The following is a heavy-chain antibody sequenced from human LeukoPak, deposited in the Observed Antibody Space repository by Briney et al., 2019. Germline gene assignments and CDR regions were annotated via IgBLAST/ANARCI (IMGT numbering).Heavy chain of an antibody. V-gene: IGHV1-69*04. CDR2: INVILDTA. Sequence: ASVKVSCKASGGAFNIYAISWVRQAPGQGRAWMGRINVILDTANYAQKFQGRVTITADISTSTSYMELSSLRSEDTAVYYCARDQGIGDASDIWGQGTMVTVSS. CDR1: GGAFNIYA. J-gene: IGHJ3*02. CDR3: ARDQGIGDASDI.